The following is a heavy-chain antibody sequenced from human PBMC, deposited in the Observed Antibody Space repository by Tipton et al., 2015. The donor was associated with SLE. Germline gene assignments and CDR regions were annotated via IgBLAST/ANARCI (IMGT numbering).Heavy chain of an antibody. V-gene: IGHV4-34*01. CDR3: AKGCSSSTCEPFYYFGMDV. CDR2: VFRGGST. Sequence: LRLSCTVSGGSISRYYWSWIRQTPGKGLEWMGEVFRGGSTNYNPSLESRVTISVDMSQNQFSLKLRSVTAADTAVYYCAKGCSSSTCEPFYYFGMDVWGQGTTVTV. CDR1: GGSISRYY. J-gene: IGHJ6*02. D-gene: IGHD2-2*01.